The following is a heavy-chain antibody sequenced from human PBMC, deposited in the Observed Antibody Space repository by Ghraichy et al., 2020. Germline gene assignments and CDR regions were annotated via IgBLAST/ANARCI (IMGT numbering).Heavy chain of an antibody. CDR3: AKDGGDVDTAMVGGY. J-gene: IGHJ4*02. CDR1: GFTFSSYA. V-gene: IGHV3-23*01. Sequence: GGSLRLSCAASGFTFSSYAMSWVRQAPGKGLEWVSAISGSGGSTYYADSVKGRFTISRDNSKNTLYLQMNSLRAEDTAVYYCAKDGGDVDTAMVGGYWGQGTLVTVSS. CDR2: ISGSGGST. D-gene: IGHD5-18*01.